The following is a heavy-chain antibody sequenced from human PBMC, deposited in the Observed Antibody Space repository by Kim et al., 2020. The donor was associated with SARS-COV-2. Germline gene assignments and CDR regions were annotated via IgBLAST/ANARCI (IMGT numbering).Heavy chain of an antibody. CDR1: GFTFSSYS. V-gene: IGHV3-21*01. CDR3: ARVADSSSWYGYIDWYFDL. Sequence: GGSLRLSCAASGFTFSSYSMNWVRQAPGKGLEWVSSISSSSSYIYYADSVKGRFTISRDNAKNSLYLQMNSLRAEDTAVYYCARVADSSSWYGYIDWYFDLWGRGTLVTVSS. J-gene: IGHJ2*01. D-gene: IGHD6-13*01. CDR2: ISSSSSYI.